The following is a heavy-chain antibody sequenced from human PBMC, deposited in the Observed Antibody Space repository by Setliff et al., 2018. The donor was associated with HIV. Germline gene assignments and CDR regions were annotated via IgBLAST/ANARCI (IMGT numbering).Heavy chain of an antibody. CDR2: ISHSGGT. Sequence: SETLSLTCTVSGGSISRGGYYWNWIRQLPGQGLEWMGYISHSGGTYYNPSLEGRVSLSVDTSKHQFSLHLSSVTAADTAVYFCARDGLRGYSYGIGWHIEVWGRGTLVIVSS. CDR3: ARDGLRGYSYGIGWHIEV. CDR1: GGSISRGGYY. V-gene: IGHV4-31*03. J-gene: IGHJ2*01. D-gene: IGHD5-18*01.